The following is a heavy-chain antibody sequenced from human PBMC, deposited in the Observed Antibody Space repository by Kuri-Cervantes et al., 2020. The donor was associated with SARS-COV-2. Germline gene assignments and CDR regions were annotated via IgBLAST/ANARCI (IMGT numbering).Heavy chain of an antibody. V-gene: IGHV3-30-3*01. CDR1: GFTFSSYA. Sequence: GSLRLSCAASGFTFSSYAMHWVRQAPGKGLEWVAVISYDGSNKYYADSVKGRFTISRDNSKNTLYLQMNSLRAEDTAVYYCAREKLGIGAFDIWGQGTMVTVSS. CDR3: AREKLGIGAFDI. J-gene: IGHJ3*02. D-gene: IGHD7-27*01. CDR2: ISYDGSNK.